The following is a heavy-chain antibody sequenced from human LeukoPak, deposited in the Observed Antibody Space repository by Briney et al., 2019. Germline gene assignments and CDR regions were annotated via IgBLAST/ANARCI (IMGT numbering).Heavy chain of an antibody. Sequence: SETLSLTCTVSGDSISTTNYYWGWIRQPPGKGLEWIGSLYYSGSTYYNPSLKSRVTISVDTSKNQFSLKLSSVTAADTAVYYCARSNSSSWPYYYYYYMDVWGKGTTVTISS. CDR1: GDSISTTNYY. CDR2: LYYSGST. D-gene: IGHD6-13*01. V-gene: IGHV4-39*07. J-gene: IGHJ6*03. CDR3: ARSNSSSWPYYYYYYMDV.